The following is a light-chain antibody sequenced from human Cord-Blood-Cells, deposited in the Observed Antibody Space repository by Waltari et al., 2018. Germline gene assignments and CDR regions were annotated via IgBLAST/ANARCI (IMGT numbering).Light chain of an antibody. CDR2: LEGSGSY. J-gene: IGLJ1*01. Sequence: QPVLTQSSSASASLGSSVKLTCTLSSGHSSYIIAWHQQQPGKAPRYLMKLEGSGSYKKGGGVPDRFSGSCSGADRYLTTSNLQSDDGADYSCETWDINTRVFGTGTKVTVL. CDR1: SGHSSYI. V-gene: IGLV4-60*03. CDR3: ETWDINTRV.